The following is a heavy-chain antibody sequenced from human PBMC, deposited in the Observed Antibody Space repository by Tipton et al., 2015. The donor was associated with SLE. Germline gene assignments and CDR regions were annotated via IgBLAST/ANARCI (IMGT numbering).Heavy chain of an antibody. CDR1: GFTFSSYG. D-gene: IGHD1-26*01. J-gene: IGHJ5*02. CDR3: ARDRGSQGWFDP. Sequence: SLRLSCAASGFTFSSYGMHWVRQAPGKGLEWVAFIRYDGSNKYYADSVKGRFTISRDNPKNTLYLQMNSLRAEDTAVYYCARDRGSQGWFDPWGQGTLVTVSS. CDR2: IRYDGSNK. V-gene: IGHV3-30*02.